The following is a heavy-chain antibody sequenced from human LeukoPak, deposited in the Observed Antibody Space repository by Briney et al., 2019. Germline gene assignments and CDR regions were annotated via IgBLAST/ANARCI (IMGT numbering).Heavy chain of an antibody. J-gene: IGHJ4*02. D-gene: IGHD1-26*01. CDR3: ARGLVGATEGYFDY. CDR1: GFTFSSYE. Sequence: GGSLRLSCAASGFTFSSYEMNWVRQAPGKRLEWVSYISSSGSTIYYADSVKGRFTISRDNAKNSLYLQMNSLRAEDTAVYYCARGLVGATEGYFDYWGQGTLVTVSS. V-gene: IGHV3-48*03. CDR2: ISSSGSTI.